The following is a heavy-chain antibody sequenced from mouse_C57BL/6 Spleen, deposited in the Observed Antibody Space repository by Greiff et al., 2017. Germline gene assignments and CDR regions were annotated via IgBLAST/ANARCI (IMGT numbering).Heavy chain of an antibody. J-gene: IGHJ2*01. CDR1: GYAFTNYL. Sequence: VQLQQSGAELVRPGTSVKVSCKASGYAFTNYLIEWVKQRPGQGLEWIGVINPGSGGTNYNEKFKGKGTLTADKSSSTAYMQLSSLTSEDAEVDFCARYGDYGSSYSYFDYWGQGTTLTVSS. V-gene: IGHV1-54*01. CDR3: ARYGDYGSSYSYFDY. D-gene: IGHD1-1*01. CDR2: INPGSGGT.